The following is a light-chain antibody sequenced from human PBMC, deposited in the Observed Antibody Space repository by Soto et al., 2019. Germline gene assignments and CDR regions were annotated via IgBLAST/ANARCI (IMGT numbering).Light chain of an antibody. J-gene: IGLJ3*02. CDR1: SSDIGGYNY. Sequence: QSALTQPASVSGSPGQSITISCTGTSSDIGGYNYVSWYQQNPGKAPKLMIYDVSNRPSGVSNRFSGSKSGNTASLTISGLQAEDEADYYCSSYTSSGSVWVFGGETKLTVL. CDR2: DVS. V-gene: IGLV2-14*01. CDR3: SSYTSSGSVWV.